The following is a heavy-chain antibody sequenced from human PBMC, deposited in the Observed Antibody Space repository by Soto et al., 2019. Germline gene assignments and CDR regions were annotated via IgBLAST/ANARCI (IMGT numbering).Heavy chain of an antibody. CDR2: IYYSGST. CDR3: AIGITMVRGVIIQDFQH. Sequence: QVQLQESGPGLVKPSQTLSLTCTVSGGSISSGDYYWSWIRQPPGKGLEWIGYIYYSGSTYYNPSRKSRVTISVDTSKNQYSLKLRSVTAADTAVYYCAIGITMVRGVIIQDFQHWGQGTLVTVSS. V-gene: IGHV4-30-4*01. J-gene: IGHJ1*01. CDR1: GGSISSGDYY. D-gene: IGHD3-10*01.